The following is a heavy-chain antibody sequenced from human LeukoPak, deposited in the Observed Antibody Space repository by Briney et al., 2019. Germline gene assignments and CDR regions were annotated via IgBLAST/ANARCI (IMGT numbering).Heavy chain of an antibody. V-gene: IGHV5-51*01. D-gene: IGHD4-17*01. CDR3: ARGTVTTSSAFDI. CDR2: MYPGDSDT. CDR1: GYSFTSYW. Sequence: GESLKISCKGSGYSFTSYWIGWVRQMPGKGLEWMGIMYPGDSDTRYSPSFKGQVTISADKSISTAYLQWSSLKASDTAMYYCARGTVTTSSAFDIWGQGTMVTVSS. J-gene: IGHJ3*02.